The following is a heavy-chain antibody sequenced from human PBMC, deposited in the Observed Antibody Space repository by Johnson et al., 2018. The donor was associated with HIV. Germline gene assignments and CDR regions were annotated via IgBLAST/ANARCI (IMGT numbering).Heavy chain of an antibody. CDR2: ISYDGSNK. CDR3: ARDPLICTGDVCRYWYFDL. Sequence: QVQLVESGGGVVQPGRSLRLSCAASGFTFSNFAMQWVRQAPGKGLEWVVVISYDGSNKYFADSVKGRFTVSRDNAKNSLYLQMNSLKAEDTAIYYCARDPLICTGDVCRYWYFDLWGRGTLVTVSS. D-gene: IGHD2-8*02. V-gene: IGHV3-30*04. CDR1: GFTFSNFA. J-gene: IGHJ2*01.